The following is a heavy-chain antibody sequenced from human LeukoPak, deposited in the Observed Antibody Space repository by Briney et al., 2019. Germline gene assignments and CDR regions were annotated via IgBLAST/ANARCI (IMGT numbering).Heavy chain of an antibody. Sequence: SETLSLTCAVYGGSFSGYYWSWIRQPPGKGLEWIGEINHSGSTNYNPSLKSRVTISVDTSKNQFSLKLSSVTAADTAVYYCARRGYLGITMVRGVLTHWGQGTLVTVSS. D-gene: IGHD3-10*01. CDR1: GGSFSGYY. CDR2: INHSGST. V-gene: IGHV4-34*01. CDR3: ARRGYLGITMVRGVLTH. J-gene: IGHJ4*02.